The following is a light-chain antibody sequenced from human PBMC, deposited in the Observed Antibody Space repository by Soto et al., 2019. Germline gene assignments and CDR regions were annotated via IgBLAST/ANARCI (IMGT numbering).Light chain of an antibody. CDR2: QDT. CDR1: KLGTKY. Sequence: SYELTQPPSVSVSPGQTASITCSGDKLGTKYACWYQQKPGQSPVLVIYQDTKRPSGIPERFAGSNSGDTATLTISGTQTMDEADYYCQAWDRSTVVLGGGTQLPVL. J-gene: IGLJ2*01. V-gene: IGLV3-1*01. CDR3: QAWDRSTVV.